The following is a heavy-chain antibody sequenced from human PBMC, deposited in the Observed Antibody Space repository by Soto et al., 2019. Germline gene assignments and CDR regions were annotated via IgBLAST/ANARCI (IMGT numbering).Heavy chain of an antibody. J-gene: IGHJ5*02. Sequence: ESLKISCKGSGCSFTSYWIGWVRQMPGKGLEWMGIMYPGDSDTRYSPSFQGQVTISVDKSISTTYLQWSSLKASDTAMYYCARRGDSSGFDPWGQGILVTVS. CDR2: MYPGDSDT. CDR3: ARRGDSSGFDP. V-gene: IGHV5-51*01. CDR1: GCSFTSYW. D-gene: IGHD6-25*01.